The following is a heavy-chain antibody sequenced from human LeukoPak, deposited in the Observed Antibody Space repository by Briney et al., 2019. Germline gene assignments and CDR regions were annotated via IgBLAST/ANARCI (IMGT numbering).Heavy chain of an antibody. CDR2: IIPILGIA. CDR1: GGTFTSYA. CDR3: ARAGGYGDSYYYYYGMDV. Sequence: GASVKVSCKASGGTFTSYAISWVRQGPGQGLEWMGRIIPILGIANYAQKLQGRVTITADKSTSTAYMELSSLRWEDTAVYYCARAGGYGDSYYYYYGMDVWGQGTTVTVSS. V-gene: IGHV1-69*04. J-gene: IGHJ6*02. D-gene: IGHD4-17*01.